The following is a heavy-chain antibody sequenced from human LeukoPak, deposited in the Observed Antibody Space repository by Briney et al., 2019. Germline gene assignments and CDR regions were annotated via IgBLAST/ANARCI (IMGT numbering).Heavy chain of an antibody. Sequence: SVKVSCKASGGTFSSYAISWVRQAPGQGLEWMGRIIPGLGIANYAQKFQGRVTITADKSTSTAYMELNSLRAEDTAVYYCARVSSHNYDILTGYYIRRGYYFDYWGQGTLVTVSS. CDR2: IIPGLGIA. D-gene: IGHD3-9*01. CDR1: GGTFSSYA. CDR3: ARVSSHNYDILTGYYIRRGYYFDY. J-gene: IGHJ4*02. V-gene: IGHV1-69*04.